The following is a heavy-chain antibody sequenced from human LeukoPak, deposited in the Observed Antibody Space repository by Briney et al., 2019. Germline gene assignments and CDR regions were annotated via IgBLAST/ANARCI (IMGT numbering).Heavy chain of an antibody. Sequence: ASVKVSCKASGYTFTSYDINWVRQATGQGLEWMGWMNPNSGNTGYAQKFQGRVTMTRNTSISTAYMELSSLRSEDTAVYYCARGPSAPRLLWFGELRRLWFDPWGQGTLVTVSS. CDR1: GYTFTSYD. V-gene: IGHV1-8*01. J-gene: IGHJ5*02. CDR2: MNPNSGNT. D-gene: IGHD3-10*01. CDR3: ARGPSAPRLLWFGELRRLWFDP.